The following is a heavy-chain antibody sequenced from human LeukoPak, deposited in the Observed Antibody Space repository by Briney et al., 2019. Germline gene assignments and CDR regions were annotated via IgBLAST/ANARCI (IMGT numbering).Heavy chain of an antibody. CDR1: GFTFSGYG. Sequence: PGGSLRLSCAASGFTFSGYGVHWVRQAPGKGLEWVAVVSAGGTTVYYAESVRGRFTISRDNSKDTVYLQMNSLRFEDTAVFYCTKEAASGSLYSFDYWGQGTLVTVSS. CDR2: VSAGGTTV. J-gene: IGHJ4*02. V-gene: IGHV3-30*18. CDR3: TKEAASGSLYSFDY. D-gene: IGHD1-26*01.